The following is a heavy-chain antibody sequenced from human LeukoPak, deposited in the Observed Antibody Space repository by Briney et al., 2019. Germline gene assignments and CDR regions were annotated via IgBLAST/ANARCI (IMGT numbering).Heavy chain of an antibody. D-gene: IGHD3-10*01. Sequence: ASVKASCEASRYTFTRYDINWVREAAGHGLEWMGWMKPNTGRTGYAQKFQGRITMTRDTSINTAYMELTNLRSEDTAIYYCARLSQTPDYYTLGGYYYLGYWGQGTPVTVSS. CDR1: RYTFTRYD. V-gene: IGHV1-8*01. J-gene: IGHJ4*02. CDR3: ARLSQTPDYYTLGGYYYLGY. CDR2: MKPNTGRT.